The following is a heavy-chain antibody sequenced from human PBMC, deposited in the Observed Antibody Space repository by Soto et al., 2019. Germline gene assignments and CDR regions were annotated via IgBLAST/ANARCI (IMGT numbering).Heavy chain of an antibody. V-gene: IGHV3-48*01. J-gene: IGHJ4*02. CDR1: GFTFSSYS. D-gene: IGHD5-12*01. Sequence: GGSPRLSCAASGFTFSSYSMNWVRQAPGKGLEWVSYISSSSSTIYYADSVKGRFTISRDNAKNSLYLQMNSLRAEDTAVYYCASQSSEWLLFASWGQGTLVTVSS. CDR2: ISSSSSTI. CDR3: ASQSSEWLLFAS.